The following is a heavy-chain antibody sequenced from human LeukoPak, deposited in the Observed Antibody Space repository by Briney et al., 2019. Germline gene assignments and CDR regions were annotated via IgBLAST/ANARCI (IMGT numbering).Heavy chain of an antibody. CDR1: GFTFSSYS. V-gene: IGHV3-20*04. CDR2: INWNGGST. J-gene: IGHJ6*03. CDR3: ARVQGIGRGSSWLSYYYYYYYMDV. D-gene: IGHD6-13*01. Sequence: PGGSLRLSCAASGFTFSSYSVNWVRQALGKGLEWVSGINWNGGSTGYADSVKGRFTISRDNAKNSLYLQMNSLRAEDTAMYYCARVQGIGRGSSWLSYYYYYYYMDVWGEGTTVTVSS.